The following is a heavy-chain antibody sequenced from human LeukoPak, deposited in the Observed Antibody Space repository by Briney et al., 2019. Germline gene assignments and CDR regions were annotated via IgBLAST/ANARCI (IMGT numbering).Heavy chain of an antibody. CDR2: ISYDGSNK. D-gene: IGHD3-22*01. J-gene: IGHJ4*02. CDR1: GFTFSSYG. Sequence: GGSLRLSCAASGFTFSSYGMHWVRQAPGKGLEWVAVISYDGSNKYYADSVKGRFTISRDNSKNTLYLQMNSLRAEDTAVYYCAKDRPYYDSSGYYYYWGQGTLLTVSS. V-gene: IGHV3-30*18. CDR3: AKDRPYYDSSGYYYY.